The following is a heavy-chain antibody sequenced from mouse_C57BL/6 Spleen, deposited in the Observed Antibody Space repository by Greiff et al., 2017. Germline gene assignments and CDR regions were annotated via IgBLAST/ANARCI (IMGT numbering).Heavy chain of an antibody. CDR3: ARGEREYPFDY. V-gene: IGHV5-16*01. Sequence: EVKVVESEGGLVQPGSSMKLSCTASGFTFSDYYMAWVRQVPEKGLEWVANINYDGSSTYYLDSLKSRFIISRDNSKNILYLQMSSLKSEDTATYYCARGEREYPFDYWGQGITLTVSS. CDR1: GFTFSDYY. D-gene: IGHD2-10*02. J-gene: IGHJ2*01. CDR2: INYDGSST.